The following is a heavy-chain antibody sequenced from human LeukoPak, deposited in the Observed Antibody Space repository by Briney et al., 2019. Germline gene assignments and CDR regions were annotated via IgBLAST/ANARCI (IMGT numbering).Heavy chain of an antibody. CDR1: GYTFTDYY. J-gene: IGHJ4*02. CDR2: INPNDGDT. D-gene: IGHD2-2*01. CDR3: ARANFLYCSSTTCLFDY. V-gene: IGHV1-2*02. Sequence: ASVKVSCKASGYTFTDYYMHWVRQAPGQGFERMGWINPNDGDTNYAQKFQGRVTVTRDTSISTAHMEVSRLRSDDTAVYYCARANFLYCSSTTCLFDYWGQGTQVTVSS.